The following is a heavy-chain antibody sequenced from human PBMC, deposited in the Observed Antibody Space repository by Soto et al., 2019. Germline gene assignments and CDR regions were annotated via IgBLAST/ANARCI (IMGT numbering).Heavy chain of an antibody. CDR1: GFTFSSYG. CDR3: AKTLNPVVPAAHYYYGMDV. D-gene: IGHD2-2*01. V-gene: IGHV3-30*18. CDR2: ISYDGSNK. J-gene: IGHJ6*02. Sequence: QVQLVESGGGVVQPGRSLRLSCAASGFTFSSYGMHWVRQAPGKGLEWVAVISYDGSNKYYADSVKGRFTISRDNSKNTLDLQMNSLRAEDTAVYYCAKTLNPVVPAAHYYYGMDVWGQGTTVTVSS.